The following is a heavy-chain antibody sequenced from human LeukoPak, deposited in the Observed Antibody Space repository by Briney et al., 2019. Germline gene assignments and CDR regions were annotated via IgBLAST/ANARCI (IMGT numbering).Heavy chain of an antibody. V-gene: IGHV1-8*01. J-gene: IGHJ6*02. CDR3: ARDMITSHCGMDV. Sequence: VASVTVSCTASGYTFTSYDINWVRQATGQGLEWMGWMNPNSGNTGFAQKFQGRVTMTRDTSISTAYMELNSLRSEDTAVYYCARDMITSHCGMDVWGQGTTVTVSS. CDR1: GYTFTSYD. CDR2: MNPNSGNT. D-gene: IGHD3-16*01.